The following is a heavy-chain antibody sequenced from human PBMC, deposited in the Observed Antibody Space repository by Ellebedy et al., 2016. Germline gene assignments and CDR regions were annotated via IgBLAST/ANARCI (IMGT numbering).Heavy chain of an antibody. J-gene: IGHJ4*02. CDR2: TYYRSEWNH. CDR1: GDSVSNDSAA. Sequence: SQTLSLTCAISGDSVSNDSAAWNWIRQSPSRGLEWLGRTYYRSEWNHNYAVSLKSRISINPDTSKNQFSLQLNSVTPEDTAVYYCATWRFDHWGQGTLVTVSS. V-gene: IGHV6-1*01. CDR3: ATWRFDH.